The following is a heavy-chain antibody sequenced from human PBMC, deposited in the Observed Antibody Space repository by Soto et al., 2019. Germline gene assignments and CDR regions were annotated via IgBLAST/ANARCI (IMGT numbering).Heavy chain of an antibody. CDR3: ARDRHFYDSNGDLAFDM. J-gene: IGHJ3*02. D-gene: IGHD3-22*01. Sequence: GGSLRLSCAASRVTFSNSVIHWVRQAPGKGLEWPAVISYDAKREYFADSVRGRFTVSRDNSGDTLYLQMNTLRPEDTAVYYCARDRHFYDSNGDLAFDMWGQGTMVTVSS. CDR1: RVTFSNSV. CDR2: ISYDAKRE. V-gene: IGHV3-30*03.